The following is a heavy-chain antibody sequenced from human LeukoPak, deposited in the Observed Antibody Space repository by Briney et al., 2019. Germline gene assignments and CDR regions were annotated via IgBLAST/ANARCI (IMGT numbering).Heavy chain of an antibody. CDR1: GVTFSTYW. CDR2: IKQDGSEK. CDR3: ARRGLPDV. V-gene: IGHV3-7*01. Sequence: PGGSLRLSCAASGVTFSTYWMSWVRQAPGKGLEWVVNIKQDGSEKYYVDSVKGRFTISRDNAKNSLYLQMNSLRVEDTAVYYCARRGLPDVWGKGTTVTVSS. J-gene: IGHJ6*03. D-gene: IGHD2-15*01.